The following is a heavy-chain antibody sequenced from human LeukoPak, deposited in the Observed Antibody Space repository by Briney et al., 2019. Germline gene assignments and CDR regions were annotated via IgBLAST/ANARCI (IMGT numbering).Heavy chain of an antibody. CDR3: ARSSGWYGWFDP. CDR1: GFTVSNNY. Sequence: PGGSLRLSCVVSGFTVSNNYMSWVRQAPRKGLEWVSLIYSGGSTYYADSVKGRFTISRDNSKNTLYLQMNSLRAEDTAVYYCARSSGWYGWFDPWGQGTLVTVSS. V-gene: IGHV3-53*01. J-gene: IGHJ5*02. CDR2: IYSGGST. D-gene: IGHD6-19*01.